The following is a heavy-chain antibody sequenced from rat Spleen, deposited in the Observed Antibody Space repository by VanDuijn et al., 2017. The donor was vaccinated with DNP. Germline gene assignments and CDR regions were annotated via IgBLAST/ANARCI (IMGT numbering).Heavy chain of an antibody. CDR1: GYSITSNY. CDR3: ARWTRYFDY. D-gene: IGHD1-7*01. CDR2: IRYSGGT. J-gene: IGHJ2*01. Sequence: EVQLQESGSGLVKPSQSLSLTCSVTGYSITSNYWGWIRKFPGDKMEYIGHIRYSGGTNYNPSFKSRISITRDTSKNHFFLHLNSVTTEETATYYCARWTRYFDYWGQGVMVTVSS. V-gene: IGHV3-1*01.